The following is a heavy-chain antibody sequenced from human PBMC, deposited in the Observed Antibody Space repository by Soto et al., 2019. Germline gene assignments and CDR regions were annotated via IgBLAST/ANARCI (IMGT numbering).Heavy chain of an antibody. Sequence: QVQLQESGPGLVKPSQNLSLTCTVSGGSISSGDYYWSWIRQPPGKGLEWIGDIYYSGSTYYNQSLKRRVTISVDTSKNHYPLKLSSVTAAGTAVYYCARAGDISGYFRGVFDYWGQGTLVTVSS. CDR1: GGSISSGDYY. CDR3: ARAGDISGYFRGVFDY. J-gene: IGHJ4*02. V-gene: IGHV4-30-4*01. CDR2: IYYSGST. D-gene: IGHD3-22*01.